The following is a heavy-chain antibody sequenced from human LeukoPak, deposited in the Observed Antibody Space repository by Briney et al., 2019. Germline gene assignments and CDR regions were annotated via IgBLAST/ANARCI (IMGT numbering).Heavy chain of an antibody. J-gene: IGHJ4*02. CDR3: APTAEAYTSWWKV. D-gene: IGHD3-16*01. V-gene: IGHV3-33*01. CDR1: GFTFSSYG. CDR2: IWYDGSNK. Sequence: PGRSLRLSCAASGFTFSSYGMHWVRQAPGKGLEWVAVIWYDGSNKYYADSVKGRFTISRDNSKNTLYLQMNSLRAEDTAVYYCAPTAEAYTSWWKVWGQGTLVTVSS.